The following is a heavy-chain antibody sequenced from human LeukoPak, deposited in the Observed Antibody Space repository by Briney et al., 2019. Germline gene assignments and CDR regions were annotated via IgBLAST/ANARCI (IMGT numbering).Heavy chain of an antibody. V-gene: IGHV3-23*01. Sequence: GGSLRLSCAASGFTFSSYAMAWVGQTPGKGLEWVSGISRSGDITEYADSVKGLFAISRHSSKNPLYLQLNSLRAEDTAVYYCTKTPGGNSLNLCFDFWGRGTLVAVSS. CDR1: GFTFSSYA. CDR2: ISRSGDIT. CDR3: TKTPGGNSLNLCFDF. D-gene: IGHD4-23*01. J-gene: IGHJ4*02.